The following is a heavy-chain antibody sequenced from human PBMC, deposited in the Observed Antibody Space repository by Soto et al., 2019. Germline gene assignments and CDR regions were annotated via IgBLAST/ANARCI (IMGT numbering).Heavy chain of an antibody. CDR3: ARSQPLRAEYFQH. J-gene: IGHJ1*01. CDR2: IWYDGSNK. V-gene: IGHV3-33*01. CDR1: GFTFSSYG. Sequence: GGSLRLSCAASGFTFSSYGMHWVRQAPGKGLEWVAVIWYDGSNKCYADSVKGRFTISRDNSKNTLYLQMNSLRAEDTAVYYCARSQPLRAEYFQHWGQGTLVTVSS.